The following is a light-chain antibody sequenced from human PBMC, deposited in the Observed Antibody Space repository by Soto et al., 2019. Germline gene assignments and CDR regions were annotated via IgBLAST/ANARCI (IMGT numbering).Light chain of an antibody. V-gene: IGKV3-20*01. J-gene: IGKJ1*01. CDR2: GAS. CDR3: QQYGTPGT. CDR1: QSVSNNY. Sequence: EIVLPQSPGPLSLSPGARATLSCRASQSVSNNYLAWYQQKPGQAPRLLIYGASNRATGIPDICSGGGSGTDSIITISRLQPEFVALYDRQQYGTPGTFGQGTKGDIK.